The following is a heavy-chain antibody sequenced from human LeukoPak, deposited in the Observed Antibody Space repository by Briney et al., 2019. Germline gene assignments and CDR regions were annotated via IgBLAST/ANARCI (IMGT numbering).Heavy chain of an antibody. D-gene: IGHD4-17*01. J-gene: IGHJ4*02. CDR3: AIQSTVTTNFEY. V-gene: IGHV3-7*01. CDR2: INQDASTT. Sequence: PGGSLRLSCAASGFTFSSYWVNWVRQTPEKGLEWVANINQDASTTYYVDSVNGRFTISRDNAKNSVYLQLNSLRAEDTAVYHCAIQSTVTTNFEYWGQGTLVTVSS. CDR1: GFTFSSYW.